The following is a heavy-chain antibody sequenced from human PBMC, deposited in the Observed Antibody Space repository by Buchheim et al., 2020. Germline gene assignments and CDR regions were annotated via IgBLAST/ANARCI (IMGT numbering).Heavy chain of an antibody. CDR2: INPDSGGA. Sequence: QVQLVQSGAEVKKPGASVKVPCKASGYTFTDYYIHWVRQAPGQGLEWMGWINPDSGGANYAQKFQGRVTMTPDTSISTSYMELDRLTSDDTAVYYCARETGVAYFDYWGQGT. D-gene: IGHD3-3*01. V-gene: IGHV1-2*02. CDR3: ARETGVAYFDY. CDR1: GYTFTDYY. J-gene: IGHJ4*02.